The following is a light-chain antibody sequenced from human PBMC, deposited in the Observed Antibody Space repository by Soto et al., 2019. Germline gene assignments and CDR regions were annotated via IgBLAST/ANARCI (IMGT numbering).Light chain of an antibody. CDR2: TNN. CDR1: GSNIGSNT. J-gene: IGLJ1*01. V-gene: IGLV1-44*01. CDR3: ATWDDSLNGDV. Sequence: QSVLTQPPSASGTPGQRITISCSGSGSNIGSNTVTWYQQLPRTAPKLLIYTNNQRPSGVPDRFSGSKSGTSASLAISGLQSGDEADYYCATWDDSLNGDVFGTGTKLTVL.